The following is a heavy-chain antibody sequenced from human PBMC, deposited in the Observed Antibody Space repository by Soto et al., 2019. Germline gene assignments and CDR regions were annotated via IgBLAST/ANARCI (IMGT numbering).Heavy chain of an antibody. Sequence: EVQLLESGGGLVQPGGSLRLSCAASGFTFTTYGMSWVRQAPGKGLEWVSAFSGSGGSTYYADSVKGRFTISRDNSKNTLYLQMNGLRAVDTAVYFCARCSSTSCSNPFDYWGQGTLVTVSS. CDR1: GFTFTTYG. CDR3: ARCSSTSCSNPFDY. D-gene: IGHD2-2*01. CDR2: FSGSGGST. J-gene: IGHJ4*02. V-gene: IGHV3-23*01.